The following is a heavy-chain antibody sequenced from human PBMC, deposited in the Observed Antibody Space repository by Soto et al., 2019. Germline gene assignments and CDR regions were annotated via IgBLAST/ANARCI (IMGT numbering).Heavy chain of an antibody. Sequence: EVQLLESGGGFIHPGGSLRLSCAASGFSFSRFAMNWVRQAPGKWLEWVSIISGGADSTFYAHSEKGRFTISRDNSKSTVYLQINSLRAEDTAVYCCAKTRGAMIYAISVYGMDVWGQGTTVTVSS. CDR2: ISGGADST. D-gene: IGHD2-2*01. CDR3: AKTRGAMIYAISVYGMDV. V-gene: IGHV3-23*01. CDR1: GFSFSRFA. J-gene: IGHJ6*02.